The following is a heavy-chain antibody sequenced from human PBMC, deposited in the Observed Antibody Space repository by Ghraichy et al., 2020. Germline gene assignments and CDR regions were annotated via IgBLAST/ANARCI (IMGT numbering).Heavy chain of an antibody. J-gene: IGHJ6*02. CDR2: IKQDGSEK. CDR3: AREGGGYCSSTSCPSSEVDYYGMDV. Sequence: GGSLRLSCAASGFTFSSYWMSWVRQAPGKGLQWVANIKQDGSEKYYVDSVKGRFTISRDNAKNSLYLQMNSLRAEDTAVYYCAREGGGYCSSTSCPSSEVDYYGMDVWGQGTTVTVSS. CDR1: GFTFSSYW. D-gene: IGHD2-2*01. V-gene: IGHV3-7*01.